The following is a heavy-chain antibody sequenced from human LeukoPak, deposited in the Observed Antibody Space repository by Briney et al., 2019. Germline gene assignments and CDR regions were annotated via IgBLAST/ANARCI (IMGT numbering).Heavy chain of an antibody. CDR2: IYTSGST. D-gene: IGHD3-10*01. Sequence: KPSETLSLTCTVSGGSMSSYYWSWIRQPAGKGLEWIGRIYTSGSTNYNPSLKSRVTMSVDTSKNQFSLKLSSVTAADTAVYYCAREDYYGSGSYWYFDYWGQGTLVTVSS. CDR3: AREDYYGSGSYWYFDY. V-gene: IGHV4-4*07. J-gene: IGHJ4*02. CDR1: GGSMSSYY.